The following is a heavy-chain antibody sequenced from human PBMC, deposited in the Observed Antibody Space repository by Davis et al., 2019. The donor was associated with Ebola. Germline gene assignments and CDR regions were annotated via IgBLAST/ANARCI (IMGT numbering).Heavy chain of an antibody. V-gene: IGHV4-59*11. D-gene: IGHD6-13*01. Sequence: PSETLSLTCTVSGGSISSHYWSWIRQPPGKGLEWIGYIYYSGSTNYNPSLKSRVTISVDTSKNQFSLKLSSVTAADTAVYYCARDGASSSSYFQHWGQGTLVTVSS. CDR2: IYYSGST. CDR1: GGSISSHY. CDR3: ARDGASSSSYFQH. J-gene: IGHJ1*01.